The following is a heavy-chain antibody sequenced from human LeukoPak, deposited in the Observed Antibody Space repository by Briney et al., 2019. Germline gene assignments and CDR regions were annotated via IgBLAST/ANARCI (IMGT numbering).Heavy chain of an antibody. CDR1: GYTFTNYD. CDR3: ARDFNWFDP. Sequence: ASVKVSCKASGYTFTNYDISWVRQAPGQGLEWMGSISTYSSNTNYTQNFQGRVTMTTDTSTSTAYMELRSLRSDDTAVYYCARDFNWFDPWGQGTLVTVSS. CDR2: ISTYSSNT. J-gene: IGHJ5*02. V-gene: IGHV1-18*01.